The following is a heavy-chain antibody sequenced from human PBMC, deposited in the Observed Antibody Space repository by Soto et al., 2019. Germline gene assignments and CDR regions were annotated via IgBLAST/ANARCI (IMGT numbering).Heavy chain of an antibody. J-gene: IGHJ4*02. D-gene: IGHD3-3*01. Sequence: ASVKVSCKASGYTFTSYDINWVRQAPGQRLEWMGWINAGNGNTKYSQKFQGRVTITRDTSASTAYMELSSLRSEDTAVYYCARGKGRYDFWSGSNDYWGQGTLVTVSS. CDR2: INAGNGNT. V-gene: IGHV1-3*01. CDR1: GYTFTSYD. CDR3: ARGKGRYDFWSGSNDY.